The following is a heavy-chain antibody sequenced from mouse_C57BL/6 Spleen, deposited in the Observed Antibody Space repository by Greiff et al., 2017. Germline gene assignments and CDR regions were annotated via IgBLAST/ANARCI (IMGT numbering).Heavy chain of an antibody. CDR3: ARGEYYGSSYVRAMDY. D-gene: IGHD1-1*01. V-gene: IGHV1-64*01. Sequence: QVQLQQPGAELVKPGASVKLSCKASGYTFTSYWMHWVKQRPGQGLEWIGMIHPNSGSTNYNEKFKSKATLTVDKSSSTAYMQLSSLTSEDSAVYYCARGEYYGSSYVRAMDYWGQGTSVTVSS. J-gene: IGHJ4*01. CDR2: IHPNSGST. CDR1: GYTFTSYW.